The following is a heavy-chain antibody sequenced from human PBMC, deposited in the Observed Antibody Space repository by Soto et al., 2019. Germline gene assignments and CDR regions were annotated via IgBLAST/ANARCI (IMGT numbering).Heavy chain of an antibody. CDR2: IYYSGST. J-gene: IGHJ5*02. D-gene: IGHD3-3*01. CDR3: ALSHRITIFGVAPGWFDP. V-gene: IGHV4-30-4*01. Sequence: SETLSLTCTVSGGSISSGDYYWSWIRQPPGKGLEWIGYIYYSGSTYYNPSLKSRVTISVDTSKNQFSLKLSSVTAADTAVYYCALSHRITIFGVAPGWFDPWGQGTLVTVSS. CDR1: GGSISSGDYY.